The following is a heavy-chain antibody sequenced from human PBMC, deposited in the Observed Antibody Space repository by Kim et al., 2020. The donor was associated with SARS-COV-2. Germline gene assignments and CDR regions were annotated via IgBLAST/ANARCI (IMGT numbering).Heavy chain of an antibody. J-gene: IGHJ3*02. V-gene: IGHV3-30*07. D-gene: IGHD2-2*01. Sequence: VQGRFTISGDNSQNTLYLQMNSLGAEDTAVYYCARESGCSSTSCPDAFDIWGQGTMVTVSS. CDR3: ARESGCSSTSCPDAFDI.